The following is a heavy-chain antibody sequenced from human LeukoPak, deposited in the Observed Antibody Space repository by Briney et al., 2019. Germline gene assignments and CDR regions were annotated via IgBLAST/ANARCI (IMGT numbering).Heavy chain of an antibody. J-gene: IGHJ4*02. Sequence: PGGSLRLSCAASGFTFSSYWMSWIRQPPGKGLEWIGEINHSGSTNYNPSLKSRVTISVDTSKNQFSLKLSSVTAADTAVYYCARGRGLWGSYRYPFDYWGQGTLVTVSS. D-gene: IGHD3-16*02. V-gene: IGHV4-34*01. CDR2: INHSGST. CDR1: GFTFSSYW. CDR3: ARGRGLWGSYRYPFDY.